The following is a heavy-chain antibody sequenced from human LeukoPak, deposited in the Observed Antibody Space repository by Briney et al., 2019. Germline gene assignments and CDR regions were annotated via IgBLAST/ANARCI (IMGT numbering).Heavy chain of an antibody. CDR3: AKASYYYDSSGYEY. CDR2: ISISESNT. D-gene: IGHD3-22*01. CDR1: GFTFSSYA. J-gene: IGHJ4*02. V-gene: IGHV3-23*01. Sequence: GGSLRLSCAASGFTFSSYAMSWVRQAPGKGLEWVSTISISESNTYYADSVKGRFTISRDNSKNTLYLQMNSLRAEDTAVYYCAKASYYYDSSGYEYWGQGTLVTVSS.